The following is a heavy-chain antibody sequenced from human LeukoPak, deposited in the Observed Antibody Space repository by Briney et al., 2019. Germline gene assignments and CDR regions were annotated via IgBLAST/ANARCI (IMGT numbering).Heavy chain of an antibody. CDR2: IIPNTGGT. J-gene: IGHJ4*02. CDR3: AREWLIVVTGTGHLDY. V-gene: IGHV1-2*02. CDR1: GYSFSGFY. Sequence: ASVKVSCKASGYSFSGFYMHWVRQVPGQGLEWMGWIIPNTGGTNYAQKFQGRVTMTRDTTISTAYMELSSLRSDDTAVYYCAREWLIVVTGTGHLDYWGQGTLVTVSS. D-gene: IGHD6-19*01.